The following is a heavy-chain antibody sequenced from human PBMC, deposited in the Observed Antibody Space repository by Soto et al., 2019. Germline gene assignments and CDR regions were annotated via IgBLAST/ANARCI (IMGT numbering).Heavy chain of an antibody. J-gene: IGHJ4*02. CDR1: GFTFSGSA. V-gene: IGHV3-73*02. CDR3: TYFDAAAGVDY. D-gene: IGHD3-9*01. Sequence: EVQLVESGGGLVQPGGSLKLSCAASGFTFSGSAMHRVRQASGKGLEWVGRIRSKANNYATAYAASVKGRFTTSRDDSKNTAYLQMSSLKIEDTAVYYCTYFDAAAGVDYWGQGTLVTVSS. CDR2: IRSKANNYAT.